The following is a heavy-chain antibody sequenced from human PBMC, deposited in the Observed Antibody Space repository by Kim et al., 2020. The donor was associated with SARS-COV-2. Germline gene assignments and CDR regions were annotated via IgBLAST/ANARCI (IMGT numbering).Heavy chain of an antibody. Sequence: GGSLRLSCAASGFTFSSYGMHWVRQAPGKGLEWVAVIWYDGSNKYYADSVKGRFTISRDNSKNTLYLQMNSLRAEDTAVYYCARGGNYGGNTFFDYWGQGTLVTVSS. D-gene: IGHD4-17*01. J-gene: IGHJ4*02. CDR2: IWYDGSNK. V-gene: IGHV3-33*01. CDR1: GFTFSSYG. CDR3: ARGGNYGGNTFFDY.